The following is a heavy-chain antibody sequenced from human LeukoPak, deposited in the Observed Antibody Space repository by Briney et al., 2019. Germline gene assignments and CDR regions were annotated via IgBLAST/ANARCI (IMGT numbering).Heavy chain of an antibody. J-gene: IGHJ4*02. V-gene: IGHV3-21*01. Sequence: GGSLRLSCAASGFTFSSYSMNWVRQAPGKGLEWVSSISSSSSYIYYADSVKGRFTISRDNAKNSLYLQMNSLRAEDTAVYYCAREPFSSGYFFDYWGQGTLVTVSS. CDR3: AREPFSSGYFFDY. D-gene: IGHD3-22*01. CDR1: GFTFSSYS. CDR2: ISSSSSYI.